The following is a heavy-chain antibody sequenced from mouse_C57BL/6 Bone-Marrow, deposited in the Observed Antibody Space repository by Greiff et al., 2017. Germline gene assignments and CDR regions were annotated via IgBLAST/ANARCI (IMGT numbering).Heavy chain of an antibody. Sequence: EVKLVESGGGLVKPGGSLKLSCAASGFTFSDYGMHWVRQAPEKGLEWVAYISSGSSTIYYADTVKGLFTISRDNAKNTLFLQMTSLRSEDTAMYYCARFNWDYFDYWGQGTTLTVSS. CDR3: ARFNWDYFDY. CDR2: ISSGSSTI. V-gene: IGHV5-17*01. CDR1: GFTFSDYG. J-gene: IGHJ2*01. D-gene: IGHD4-1*02.